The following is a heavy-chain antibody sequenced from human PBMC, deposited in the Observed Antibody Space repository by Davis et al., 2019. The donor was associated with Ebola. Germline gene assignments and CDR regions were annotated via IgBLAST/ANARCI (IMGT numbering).Heavy chain of an antibody. CDR1: GGSISSGGYY. Sequence: PSETLSLTCTVSGGSISSGGYYWSWIRQHPGKGLEWIGYIYYSGSTYYNPSLKSRVTISVDTSKNQFSRKLSSVTAADTAVYYCARVPEYQHWYFDLWGRGTLVTVSS. D-gene: IGHD2-2*01. CDR3: ARVPEYQHWYFDL. V-gene: IGHV4-31*03. CDR2: IYYSGST. J-gene: IGHJ2*01.